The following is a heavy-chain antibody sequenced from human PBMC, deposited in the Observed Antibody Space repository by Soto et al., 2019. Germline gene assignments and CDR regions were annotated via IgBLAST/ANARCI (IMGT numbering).Heavy chain of an antibody. V-gene: IGHV3-21*01. Sequence: GGSLRLSCAASGFTFSSYSMNWVRQAPGKGLEWVSSISSSSSYIYYADSVKGRFTISRDNAKNSLYLQMNSLRAEDTAVYYCARAGGITIFGVVTHNWFDPWGQGTLVTVSS. CDR2: ISSSSSYI. CDR3: ARAGGITIFGVVTHNWFDP. J-gene: IGHJ5*02. D-gene: IGHD3-3*01. CDR1: GFTFSSYS.